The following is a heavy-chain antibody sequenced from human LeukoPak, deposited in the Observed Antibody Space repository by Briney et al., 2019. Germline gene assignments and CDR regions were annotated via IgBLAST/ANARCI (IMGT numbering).Heavy chain of an antibody. D-gene: IGHD3-22*01. CDR3: ARHYYDDSSGYFYFDY. J-gene: IGHJ4*02. CDR2: IYYSGST. Sequence: SETLSLTCTVSGGSISSYYWSWIRQPPGKGLEWIGYIYYSGSTNYNPSLKSRVTISVDTSKNQFSLKLSSVTAADTAVYYCARHYYDDSSGYFYFDYWGQGTLVTASS. V-gene: IGHV4-59*08. CDR1: GGSISSYY.